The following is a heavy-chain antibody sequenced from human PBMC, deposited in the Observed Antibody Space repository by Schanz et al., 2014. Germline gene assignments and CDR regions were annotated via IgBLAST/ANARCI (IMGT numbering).Heavy chain of an antibody. Sequence: VQLLESGGGVVQPGRSLRLSCAVSGFTFGGYAMHWVRQAPGKGLEWVAVMSYDGSNKYYADSVKGRFTISRDTPKNTLYVQMSSLRADDTAVYYCAKDGRLPYYGTGSDFDYWGQGTLVTVAS. CDR2: MSYDGSNK. J-gene: IGHJ4*02. V-gene: IGHV3-30-3*02. D-gene: IGHD3-22*01. CDR1: GFTFGGYA. CDR3: AKDGRLPYYGTGSDFDY.